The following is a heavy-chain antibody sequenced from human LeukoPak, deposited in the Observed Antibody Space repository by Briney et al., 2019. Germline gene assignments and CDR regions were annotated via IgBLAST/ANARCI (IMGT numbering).Heavy chain of an antibody. CDR3: AKDRYSTSSCFDY. CDR1: GSTFDDYA. J-gene: IGHJ4*02. Sequence: PGRSLRLSCAASGSTFDDYAMHWVRQAPGKGLEWVSGISWNSGSVDYADSVKGRFTISRDNAKNSLYLQMNSLRAEDMALYFCAKDRYSTSSCFDYWGQGTLVTVSS. V-gene: IGHV3-9*03. D-gene: IGHD6-6*01. CDR2: ISWNSGSV.